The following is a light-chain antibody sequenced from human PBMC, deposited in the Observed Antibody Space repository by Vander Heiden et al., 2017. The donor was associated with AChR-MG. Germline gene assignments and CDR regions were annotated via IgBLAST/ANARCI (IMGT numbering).Light chain of an antibody. J-gene: IGLJ1*01. CDR1: SSNIGAGYD. Sequence: QSVLTQPPSVSGAPGQRVTISCTGSSSNIGAGYDVHWYQQLPGTAPKLLIYGNNNRPSGAPDRFSGSRSGTSASLAITGLQAEDEADYYCQSYDTNLRWVFGTGTKVTVL. CDR2: GNN. CDR3: QSYDTNLRWV. V-gene: IGLV1-40*01.